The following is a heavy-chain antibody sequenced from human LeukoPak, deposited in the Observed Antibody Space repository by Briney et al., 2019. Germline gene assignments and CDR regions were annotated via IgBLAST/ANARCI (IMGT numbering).Heavy chain of an antibody. V-gene: IGHV3-48*03. CDR1: GFTFSSYE. CDR3: ARETDSTLFDY. D-gene: IGHD2-2*01. J-gene: IGHJ4*02. Sequence: GGSLRLSCAASGFTFSSYEMNWVRQAPWKGLEWVSYISSSGSIRYYADSVKGRFTISRDNAKNSLYLQMNSLGAEDTAVYYCARETDSTLFDYWGQGTLVTVSS. CDR2: ISSSGSIR.